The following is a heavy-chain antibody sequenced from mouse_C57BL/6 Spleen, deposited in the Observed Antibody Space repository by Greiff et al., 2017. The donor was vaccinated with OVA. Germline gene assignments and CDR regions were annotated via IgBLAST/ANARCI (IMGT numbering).Heavy chain of an antibody. D-gene: IGHD1-1*01. CDR2: IDPSDSYT. Sequence: VQLQQPGAELVKPGASVKLSCKASGYTFTSYWMQWVKQRPGQGLEWIGEIDPSDSYTNYNQKFKGKATLTVDTSSSTAYMQLSSLTSEDSAVYYCARTYYGSQYFDVWGTGTTVTVSS. CDR1: GYTFTSYW. CDR3: ARTYYGSQYFDV. V-gene: IGHV1-50*01. J-gene: IGHJ1*03.